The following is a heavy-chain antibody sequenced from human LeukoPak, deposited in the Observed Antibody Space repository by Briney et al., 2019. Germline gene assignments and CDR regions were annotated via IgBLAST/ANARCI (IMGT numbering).Heavy chain of an antibody. J-gene: IGHJ5*02. V-gene: IGHV4-59*01. CDR3: ARAARGYDFWSGSDWFDP. D-gene: IGHD3-3*01. CDR2: IYYSGST. Sequence: SETLSLTCTVSGGSISSYYWSWIRQPPGKGLEWIGYIYYSGSTNYNPSLKSRVTISVDTSKNQFPLKLSSVTAADTAVYYCARAARGYDFWSGSDWFDPWGQGTLVTVSS. CDR1: GGSISSYY.